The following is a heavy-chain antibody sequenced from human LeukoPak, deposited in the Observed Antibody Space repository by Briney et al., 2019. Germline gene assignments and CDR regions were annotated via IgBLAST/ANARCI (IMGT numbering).Heavy chain of an antibody. CDR3: AKGHYYGSGSLDY. J-gene: IGHJ4*02. CDR1: GFTFSSYG. Sequence: GGSLRLSCAASGFTFSSYGMSWVRQAPGKGLEWVSAIGGRDGSTYCADSVKGRFTISRDNSKNTLYVQMNSLRAEDTAVYYCAKGHYYGSGSLDYWGQGTLVTVSS. V-gene: IGHV3-23*01. D-gene: IGHD3-10*01. CDR2: IGGRDGST.